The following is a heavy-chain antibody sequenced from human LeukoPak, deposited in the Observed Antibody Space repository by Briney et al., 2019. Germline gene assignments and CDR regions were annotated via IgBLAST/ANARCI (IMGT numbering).Heavy chain of an antibody. CDR3: ATSYGSGSYDY. Sequence: PSETLSLTCTVSGGSVSSGSYYWSWIRQPPGKGLEWIGYIYYSGSTNYNPSLKSRVTISVDTSKNQFSLKLSSVTAADTAVYYCATSYGSGSYDYWGQGTLVTVSS. D-gene: IGHD3-10*01. V-gene: IGHV4-61*01. J-gene: IGHJ4*02. CDR2: IYYSGST. CDR1: GGSVSSGSYY.